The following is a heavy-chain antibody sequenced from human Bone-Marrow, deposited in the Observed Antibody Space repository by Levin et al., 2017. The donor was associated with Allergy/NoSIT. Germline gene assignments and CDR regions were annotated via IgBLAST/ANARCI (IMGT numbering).Heavy chain of an antibody. Sequence: PSETLSLTCSVSGDSILSHQWTWMRQPPGKGLEWIGYIFHSGYTKYNSSFGSRVTMSRDTSNSQFSLNLASVTAADTAVYYCAKAGQYSGDDPWGQGILVTVSS. CDR3: AKAGQYSGDDP. J-gene: IGHJ5*02. V-gene: IGHV4-59*11. CDR2: IFHSGYT. CDR1: GDSILSHQ. D-gene: IGHD6-19*01.